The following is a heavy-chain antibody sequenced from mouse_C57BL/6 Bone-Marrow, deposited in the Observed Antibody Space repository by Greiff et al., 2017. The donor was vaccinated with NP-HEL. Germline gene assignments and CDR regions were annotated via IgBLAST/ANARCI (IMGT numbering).Heavy chain of an antibody. CDR2: ISSGSSTI. Sequence: EVKLVESGGGLVKPGGSLKLSCAASGFTFSDYGMHWVRQAPEKGLEWVAYISSGSSTIYYADTVKGRFTISRDNAKNTLFLQMTSLRSEDTAMYYCASHTEGFAYWGQGTLVTVSA. D-gene: IGHD1-1*01. J-gene: IGHJ3*01. V-gene: IGHV5-17*01. CDR1: GFTFSDYG. CDR3: ASHTEGFAY.